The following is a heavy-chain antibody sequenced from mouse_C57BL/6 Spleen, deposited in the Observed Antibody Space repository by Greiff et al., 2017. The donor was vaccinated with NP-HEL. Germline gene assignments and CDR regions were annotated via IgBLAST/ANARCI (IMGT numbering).Heavy chain of an antibody. J-gene: IGHJ2*01. D-gene: IGHD2-1*01. Sequence: VQLQQSGPELVKPGASVTISCKASGYAFSGSWMHWVKQTPGQGLEWIGRIDPGAGGTDYNGKFKGKATLTADKSSSTAYMQLSSLTSEDSAVYFCATLHEVDYWGQGTTLTVSS. V-gene: IGHV1-82*01. CDR1: GYAFSGSW. CDR3: ATLHEVDY. CDR2: IDPGAGGT.